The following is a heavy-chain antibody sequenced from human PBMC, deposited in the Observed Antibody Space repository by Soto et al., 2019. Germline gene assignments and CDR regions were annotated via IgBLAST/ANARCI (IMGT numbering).Heavy chain of an antibody. D-gene: IGHD5-12*01. CDR3: ARDPRRDGYNYDY. CDR1: GGSISSYY. J-gene: IGHJ4*02. CDR2: IYYSGST. Sequence: SETLSLTCTVSGGSISSYYWSWIRQPPGKGLEWIGYIYYSGSTNYNPSLKSRVTISIDTSKNQFSLKLSSVTAADTAVYYCARDPRRDGYNYDYWGQGTLVTVSS. V-gene: IGHV4-59*01.